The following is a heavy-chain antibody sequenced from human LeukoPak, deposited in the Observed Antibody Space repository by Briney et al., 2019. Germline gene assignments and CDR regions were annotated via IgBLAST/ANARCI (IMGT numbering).Heavy chain of an antibody. D-gene: IGHD5-24*01. CDR2: IKSKTDGGTT. V-gene: IGHV3-15*01. CDR3: TTEGGDGYTTWFDP. Sequence: GGSLRLSCAASGFTFSNAWMSWVRQAPGKGLEWVGRIKSKTDGGTTDYAAPVKGRFTISRDDSKNTLYLQMNSLKTEDTAVYYCTTEGGDGYTTWFDPWGQGTLVTVSS. J-gene: IGHJ5*02. CDR1: GFTFSNAW.